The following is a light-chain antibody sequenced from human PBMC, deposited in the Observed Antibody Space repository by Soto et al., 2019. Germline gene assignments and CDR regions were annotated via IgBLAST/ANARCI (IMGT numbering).Light chain of an antibody. J-gene: IGKJ1*01. CDR1: QSVSSY. CDR2: DAS. V-gene: IGKV3-11*01. Sequence: EIVLTQSPATLSLSPGERATLSCRASQSVSSYLAWYQQRPGQAPRLVIHDASNRATGIPARFSGSGSGTDFTLTISSLEPEDFAVYYCQQRSNWPRTFGQGTKVEI. CDR3: QQRSNWPRT.